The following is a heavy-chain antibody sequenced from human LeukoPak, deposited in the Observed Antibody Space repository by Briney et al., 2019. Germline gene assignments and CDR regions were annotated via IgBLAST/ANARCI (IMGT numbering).Heavy chain of an antibody. J-gene: IGHJ4*02. V-gene: IGHV3-74*01. CDR2: INTDGSST. D-gene: IGHD3-22*01. CDR1: GFTFSSYW. Sequence: PLGGSLRLSCAASGFTFSSYWMHWVRQAPGKGLVWVSRINTDGSSTTYADSVKGRFTISRDNAKNTLYLQMNSLRAEDTAVYYCARVATYYDSSGYNSGYFDYWGQGTLVTVSS. CDR3: ARVATYYDSSGYNSGYFDY.